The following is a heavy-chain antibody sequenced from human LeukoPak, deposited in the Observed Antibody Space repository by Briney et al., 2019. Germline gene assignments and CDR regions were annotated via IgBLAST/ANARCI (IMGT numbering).Heavy chain of an antibody. D-gene: IGHD3-9*01. J-gene: IGHJ5*02. CDR2: INHSGST. CDR1: GGSFSGYY. Sequence: PSETLSLTCAVYGGSFSGYYWSWIRQPPGKGLEWIGEINHSGSTNYNPSLKSRVTISVDTSKNQFSLKLSSVTAADTAVYYCARGNREPLRYFDWQQGNWFDPWGRGTLVTVSS. V-gene: IGHV4-34*01. CDR3: ARGNREPLRYFDWQQGNWFDP.